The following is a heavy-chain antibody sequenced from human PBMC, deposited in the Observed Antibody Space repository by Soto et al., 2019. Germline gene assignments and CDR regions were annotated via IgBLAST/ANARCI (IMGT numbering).Heavy chain of an antibody. J-gene: IGHJ5*02. V-gene: IGHV4-39*01. D-gene: IGHD6-6*01. CDR2: IYYSGST. CDR1: GGSISSSSYY. Sequence: QLQLQESGPGLVKPSETLSLTCTVSGGSISSSSYYWGWIRQPPGKGLEWIGSIYYSGSTYYNPSLKSRVTISVDTSKNQFSLKLSSVTAADTAVYYCASATPIEYSSSSAGGGWFDPWGQGTLVTVSS. CDR3: ASATPIEYSSSSAGGGWFDP.